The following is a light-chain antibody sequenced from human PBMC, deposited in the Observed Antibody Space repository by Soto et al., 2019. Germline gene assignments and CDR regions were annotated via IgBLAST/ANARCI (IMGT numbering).Light chain of an antibody. CDR1: QGISNY. J-gene: IGKJ2*01. V-gene: IGKV1-39*01. CDR2: AAS. Sequence: DIQMTQSPSSLSASVGDRVTITCRASQGISNYLAWYQQKPGKVPKLLIYAASTLQSGVPSRFSGSASGTDFTLTISSLHPEDFATYYCQQSYSTPFTFGQGTKLEIK. CDR3: QQSYSTPFT.